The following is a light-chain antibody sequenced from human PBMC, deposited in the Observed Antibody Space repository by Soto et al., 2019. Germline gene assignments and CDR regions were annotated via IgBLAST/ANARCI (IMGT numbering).Light chain of an antibody. CDR1: QSISIY. Sequence: DIQMTQSPSSLSASVGDRVTITCRASQSISIYLNWYQQKPGKAPKFLIYAASSLQSGVPSRFNGSGSGTDFTLTISSLQPEDFATYYCQQSYSTPRLTFGGGTKVEIK. J-gene: IGKJ4*01. V-gene: IGKV1-39*01. CDR2: AAS. CDR3: QQSYSTPRLT.